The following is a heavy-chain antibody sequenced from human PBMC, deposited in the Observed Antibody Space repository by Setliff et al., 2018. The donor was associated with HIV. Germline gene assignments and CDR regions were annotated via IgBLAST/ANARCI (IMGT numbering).Heavy chain of an antibody. CDR2: ICHSGST. V-gene: IGHV4-38-2*01. CDR3: ARSTYYYDSSGYDAFDI. Sequence: PSETLSLTCAVSGYSISSGYYWGWIRQPPGKGLEWIGSICHSGSTYYNPSLKSRVTISVDTSKNQFSLKLSSVTAADMAVYYCARSTYYYDSSGYDAFDIWGQGTMVTVSS. J-gene: IGHJ3*02. D-gene: IGHD3-22*01. CDR1: GYSISSGYY.